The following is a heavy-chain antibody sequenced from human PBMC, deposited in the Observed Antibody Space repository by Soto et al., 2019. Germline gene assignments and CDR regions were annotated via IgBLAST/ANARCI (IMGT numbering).Heavy chain of an antibody. V-gene: IGHV4-39*02. J-gene: IGHJ4*02. CDR2: IYYSGST. Sequence: SETLSLTCTVSGGSISSSSYYWGWIRQPPGKGLEWIGSIYYSGSTYYNPSLKSRVTISVDTSKNQFSLKLSSVTAADTAVYYCAKEFGIAAAGTLGYWGQGTLVTVSS. D-gene: IGHD6-13*01. CDR3: AKEFGIAAAGTLGY. CDR1: GGSISSSSYY.